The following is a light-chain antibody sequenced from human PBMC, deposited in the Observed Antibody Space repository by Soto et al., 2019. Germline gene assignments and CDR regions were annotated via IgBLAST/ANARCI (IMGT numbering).Light chain of an antibody. CDR1: QSVSSSY. Sequence: EIVLTQSPGTLSLSPGERVTLSCRASQSVSSSYLAWYQQKPGQAPRLLIYGASSRATGIPDRFSGSGSGTDFTLTISRLEPEDFAVYYCQQLGSSPWTFGQGTKVEIK. CDR3: QQLGSSPWT. V-gene: IGKV3-20*01. CDR2: GAS. J-gene: IGKJ1*01.